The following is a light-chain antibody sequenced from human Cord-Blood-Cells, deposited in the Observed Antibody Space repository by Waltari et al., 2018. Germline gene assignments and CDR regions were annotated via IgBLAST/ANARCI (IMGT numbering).Light chain of an antibody. Sequence: DIQMTQSPSYLSVAVGDRVTITCRASQSISRYLNWYQTKPGKAPNLLIYAESSLHSGVPSSFSGIGSETDFTLTISSQQPEDFATYYCQRSYSTPYTFGQGTKLEI. J-gene: IGKJ2*01. CDR2: AES. CDR3: QRSYSTPYT. CDR1: QSISRY. V-gene: IGKV1-39*01.